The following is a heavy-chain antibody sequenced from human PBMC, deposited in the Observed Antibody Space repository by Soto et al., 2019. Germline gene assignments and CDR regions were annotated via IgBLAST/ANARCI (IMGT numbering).Heavy chain of an antibody. J-gene: IGHJ5*02. D-gene: IGHD3-16*01. CDR3: ARDLGDYDYVWGSYLLNWFDP. CDR2: ISAYNGNT. CDR1: GYTFTSYG. V-gene: IGHV1-18*01. Sequence: VXSVKVSCKAAGYTFTSYGIIWVRQAPGQGLEWMGWISAYNGNTNYAQKLQGRVTMTTDTSTSTAYMELRSLRSDDTAVYYCARDLGDYDYVWGSYLLNWFDPWGQGTLVTVTS.